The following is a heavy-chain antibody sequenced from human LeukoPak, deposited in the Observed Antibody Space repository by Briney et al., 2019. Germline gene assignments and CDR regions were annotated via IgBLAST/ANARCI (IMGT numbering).Heavy chain of an antibody. Sequence: GASVKVSCKASGYTFTSYGISWVRQAPGQGLEWMGWISAYNGNTNYAQKLQGRVTMTTDTSTSTAYMELRSLRSDDTAVYYCARDPGGSYCSSGFSDYWGQGTLVTVSS. J-gene: IGHJ4*02. CDR2: ISAYNGNT. CDR1: GYTFTSYG. CDR3: ARDPGGSYCSSGFSDY. D-gene: IGHD1-26*01. V-gene: IGHV1-18*01.